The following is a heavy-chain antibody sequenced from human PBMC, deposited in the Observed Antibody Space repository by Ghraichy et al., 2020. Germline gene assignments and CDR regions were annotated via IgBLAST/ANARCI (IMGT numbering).Heavy chain of an antibody. J-gene: IGHJ4*02. CDR2: IYYSGST. D-gene: IGHD6-13*01. Sequence: SETLSLTCTVSGGSISSSSYYWGWIRQPPGKGLEWIGSIYYSGSTYYNPSLKSRVTISVDTSKNQFSLKLSSVTAADTAVYYCARLWGLYSSSLQRDYFDYWGQGTLVTISS. CDR1: GGSISSSSYY. V-gene: IGHV4-39*01. CDR3: ARLWGLYSSSLQRDYFDY.